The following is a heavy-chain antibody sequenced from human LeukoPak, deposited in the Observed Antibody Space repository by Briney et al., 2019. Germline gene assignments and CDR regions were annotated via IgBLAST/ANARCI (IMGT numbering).Heavy chain of an antibody. CDR3: ARAVYYGSGSSFDY. CDR2: INHSGST. D-gene: IGHD3-10*01. V-gene: IGHV4-34*01. Sequence: SETLSLTCVVYGGSFSGYYWSWIRQPPGKGLEWIGEINHSGSTNYNPSLKSRVTISVDTSKNQFSLKLSSVTAADTAVYYCARAVYYGSGSSFDYWGQGTLVTVSS. CDR1: GGSFSGYY. J-gene: IGHJ4*02.